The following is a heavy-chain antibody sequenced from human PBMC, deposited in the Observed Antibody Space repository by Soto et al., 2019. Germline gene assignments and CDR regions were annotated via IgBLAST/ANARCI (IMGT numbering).Heavy chain of an antibody. CDR2: IYYSGST. CDR3: ARHPSSSWYFHWFDP. CDR1: GGSISSYY. Sequence: PSETLSLTCTVSGGSISSYYWSWIRQPPGKGLEWIGYIYYSGSTNYNPSLKSRVTISVDTSKNQFSLKLSSVTAADTAVYYCARHPSSSWYFHWFDPWGQGTLVTVSS. J-gene: IGHJ5*02. D-gene: IGHD6-13*01. V-gene: IGHV4-59*08.